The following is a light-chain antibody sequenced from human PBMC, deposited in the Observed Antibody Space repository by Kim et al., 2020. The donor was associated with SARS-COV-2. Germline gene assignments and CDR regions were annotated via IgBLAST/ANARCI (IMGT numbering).Light chain of an antibody. CDR3: QQYDNLPYP. CDR2: DAS. V-gene: IGKV1-33*01. J-gene: IGKJ2*01. CDR1: QDISNY. Sequence: DIQMTQSPSSLSASVGDRVTITCQASQDISNYLNWYQQKPGKAPKLLIYDASNLETGVPSRFSGSGSGTDFTFTISSLQPEDIATYQCQQYDNLPYPFGQETKLEI.